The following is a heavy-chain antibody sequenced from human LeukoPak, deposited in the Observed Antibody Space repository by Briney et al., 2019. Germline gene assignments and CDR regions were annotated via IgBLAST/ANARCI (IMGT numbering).Heavy chain of an antibody. CDR2: IYWDGAE. Sequence: SGPTLVNPTQTLKLTCTFSGFSLTSIGVGVSWIRQPPGRALEWLALIYWDGAEHYNPSLRSRLIIAKDTSKNEVVLTMTNMDPEDTATYFCAHRIRGAFYHYWGQGALVTVSS. V-gene: IGHV2-5*02. CDR1: GFSLTSIGVG. CDR3: AHRIRGAFYHY. D-gene: IGHD3-16*02. J-gene: IGHJ4*02.